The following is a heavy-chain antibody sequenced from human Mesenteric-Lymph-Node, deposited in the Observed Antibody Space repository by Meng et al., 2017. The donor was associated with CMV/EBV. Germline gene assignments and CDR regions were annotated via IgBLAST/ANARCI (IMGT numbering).Heavy chain of an antibody. J-gene: IGHJ5*02. CDR1: GYTFTDFY. V-gene: IGHV1-2*06. D-gene: IGHD2/OR15-2a*01. Sequence: QVQLRQSRAEVAKPGVAVMVSCKASGYTFTDFYIHWVRQAPGQGLEWMGRINPNSGVSNSAQNFQGRVTMTRDTSISTAYMELGRLTSDDTAVYYCARDNVNPEGFDPWGQGTLVTVTS. CDR3: ARDNVNPEGFDP. CDR2: INPNSGVS.